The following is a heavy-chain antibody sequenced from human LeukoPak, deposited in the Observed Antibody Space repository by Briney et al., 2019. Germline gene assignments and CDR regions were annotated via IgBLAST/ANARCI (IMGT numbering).Heavy chain of an antibody. CDR3: ARCYSGYDYGPVY. D-gene: IGHD5-12*01. V-gene: IGHV1-46*01. Sequence: ASVKVSCKASGYIISSYYIHWVRQAPGQGLEWMGIISPSGGGTSYAQRFQGRVSVARDTSPNTVYMELSGLRSEDTAIYYCARCYSGYDYGPVYWGQGTLVTVSS. CDR1: GYIISSYY. CDR2: ISPSGGGT. J-gene: IGHJ4*02.